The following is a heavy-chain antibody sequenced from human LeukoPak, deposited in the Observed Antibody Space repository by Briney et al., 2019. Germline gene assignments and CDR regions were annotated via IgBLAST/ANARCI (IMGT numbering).Heavy chain of an antibody. D-gene: IGHD6-19*01. J-gene: IGHJ3*02. CDR3: ARAYSSGWYAHDAFDI. Sequence: SETLSLTCAVYGGSFSGYYWSWIRQPPGKGLEWIGEINHSGSTNYNPSLKSRVTISVDKSKNQFSLKLSSVTAADTAVYYCARAYSSGWYAHDAFDIWGQGTMVTVSS. CDR1: GGSFSGYY. CDR2: INHSGST. V-gene: IGHV4-34*01.